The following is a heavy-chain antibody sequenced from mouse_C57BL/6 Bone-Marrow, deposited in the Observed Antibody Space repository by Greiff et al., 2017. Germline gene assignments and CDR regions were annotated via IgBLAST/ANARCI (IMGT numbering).Heavy chain of an antibody. V-gene: IGHV1-50*01. Sequence: QVQLKQPGAELVKPGASVKLSCKASGYTFTSYWMQWVQQRPGQGLEWIGEIDPSDSYTNSNQKFKGKATLTVDPSSSPAYLQLSTLTSEDSAVYCCAREGIAAVVCAFDDWDQGTTLTVSS. CDR2: IDPSDSYT. J-gene: IGHJ2*01. CDR3: AREGIAAVVCAFDD. CDR1: GYTFTSYW.